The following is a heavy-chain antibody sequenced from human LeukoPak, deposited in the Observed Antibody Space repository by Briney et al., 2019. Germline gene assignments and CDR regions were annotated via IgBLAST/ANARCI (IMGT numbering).Heavy chain of an antibody. D-gene: IGHD2-2*01. CDR3: ARDRSRPFYYGMDV. CDR2: IKQDGSEK. CDR1: GFTFSSYW. Sequence: GGSLRLSCAASGFTFSSYWMSLVRQAPGKGLEWVANIKQDGSEKYYVDSVKGRFTISRDNAKNSLYLQMNSLRAEDTAVYYCARDRSRPFYYGMDVWGQGTTVTVSS. V-gene: IGHV3-7*01. J-gene: IGHJ6*02.